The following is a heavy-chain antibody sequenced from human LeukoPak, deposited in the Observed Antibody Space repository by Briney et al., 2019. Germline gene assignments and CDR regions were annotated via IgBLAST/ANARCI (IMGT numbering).Heavy chain of an antibody. Sequence: GGSLRLSCAASGLTFSRYNMNWVRQAPGKGLEWVSSISSSSSYIYYADSVKGRFTISRDNAKKSLYLQMNSLRAEDTAVYYCARGGMMTMYYWGQGTLVTVPS. CDR1: GLTFSRYN. J-gene: IGHJ4*02. D-gene: IGHD3-16*01. CDR2: ISSSSSYI. V-gene: IGHV3-21*01. CDR3: ARGGMMTMYY.